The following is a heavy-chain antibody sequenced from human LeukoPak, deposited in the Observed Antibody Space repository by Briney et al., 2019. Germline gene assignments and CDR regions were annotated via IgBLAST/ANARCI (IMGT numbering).Heavy chain of an antibody. V-gene: IGHV4-59*08. CDR1: GGSISSYY. J-gene: IGHJ2*01. D-gene: IGHD3-10*01. Sequence: SETLSLTCTVSGGSISSYYWSWIRQPPGKGLEWIGYIYYSGSTNYNPSLKSRVTISVDTSKNQFSLKLSSVTAADTAVYYCARHREDYYGSGSYYGWYFDLWGRGTLVTVSS. CDR3: ARHREDYYGSGSYYGWYFDL. CDR2: IYYSGST.